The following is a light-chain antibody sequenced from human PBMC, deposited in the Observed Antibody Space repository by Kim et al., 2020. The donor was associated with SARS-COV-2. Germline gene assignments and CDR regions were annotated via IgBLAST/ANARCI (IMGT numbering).Light chain of an antibody. CDR3: QEYSSSPYT. J-gene: IGKJ2*01. CDR2: GAS. V-gene: IGKV3-20*01. Sequence: LSPGARATLACRVSPSVSSRYRAWYQQKPGQPPRLLINGASRRATGIPDRFSGSGSGTDFTLTINSLEPEDFAVYYCQEYSSSPYTFGQGTKLEI. CDR1: PSVSSRY.